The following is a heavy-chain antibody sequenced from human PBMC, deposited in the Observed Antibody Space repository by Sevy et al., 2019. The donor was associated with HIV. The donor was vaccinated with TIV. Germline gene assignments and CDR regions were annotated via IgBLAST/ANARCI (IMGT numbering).Heavy chain of an antibody. J-gene: IGHJ4*02. V-gene: IGHV3-30*18. CDR2: ISYDGSNK. D-gene: IGHD4-17*01. CDR1: GFTFSSYG. CDR3: AKDGGAGTTVVSEFEY. Sequence: GGSLRLSCAASGFTFSSYGMHWVRQAPGKGLEWVAVISYDGSNKYYADSVKGRFTISGDNSKNTLYLQMNSLRAEDTAVYYCAKDGGAGTTVVSEFEYWGQGTLVTVSS.